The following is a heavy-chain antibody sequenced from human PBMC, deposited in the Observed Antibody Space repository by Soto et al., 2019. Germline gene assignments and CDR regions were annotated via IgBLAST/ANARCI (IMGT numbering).Heavy chain of an antibody. CDR3: AGGRYYDSSGSDGSAFDI. CDR1: GGSISSYY. Sequence: QVQLQESGPGLVKPSETLSLTCTVSGGSISSYYWSWIRQPPGKGLEWIGYIYYSGSTNYNPSLKSRVTISVDTSKNQSSLKLSSVTAADTAVYYCAGGRYYDSSGSDGSAFDIWGQGTMVTVSS. J-gene: IGHJ3*02. D-gene: IGHD3-22*01. CDR2: IYYSGST. V-gene: IGHV4-59*01.